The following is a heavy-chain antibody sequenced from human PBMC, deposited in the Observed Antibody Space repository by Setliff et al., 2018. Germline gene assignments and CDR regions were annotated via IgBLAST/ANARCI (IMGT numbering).Heavy chain of an antibody. CDR3: ARNGISALSGAFDM. V-gene: IGHV4-4*07. D-gene: IGHD1-26*01. CDR1: GGSLSNDY. J-gene: IGHJ3*02. CDR2: IYTSGST. Sequence: PSETLSLTCTVSGGSLSNDYWSWIRQPAGKGLEWIGRIYTSGSTNYNPSLKSRVTMSVDTSKNQFSLKLSSVTAADTAVYYCARNGISALSGAFDMWGQGTMVTVSS.